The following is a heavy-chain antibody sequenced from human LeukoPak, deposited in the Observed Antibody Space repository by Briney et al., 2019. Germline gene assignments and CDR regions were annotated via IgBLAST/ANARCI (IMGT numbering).Heavy chain of an antibody. Sequence: SETLSLTCAVSRYSISSGYYWGWIRQPPGKGLEWIGSISHSGSTYYNRSLKSRVTILVDTSKNQFSLKLNSVAAAHTAVYQWARQLDGGSYLSPDYWGQGTLVTVSP. CDR1: RYSISSGYY. CDR3: ARQLDGGSYLSPDY. J-gene: IGHJ4*02. V-gene: IGHV4-38-2*01. D-gene: IGHD1-26*01. CDR2: ISHSGST.